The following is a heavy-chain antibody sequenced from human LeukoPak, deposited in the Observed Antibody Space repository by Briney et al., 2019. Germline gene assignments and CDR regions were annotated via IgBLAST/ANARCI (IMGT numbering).Heavy chain of an antibody. J-gene: IGHJ5*02. CDR1: GFTFSSYS. V-gene: IGHV3-21*01. CDR2: ISSSSSYI. D-gene: IGHD6-13*01. CDR3: ARGYSSSWYWFDP. Sequence: PGGSLRLSCAASGFTFSSYSMNWVRRAPGKGLEWVSSISSSSSYIYYADSVKGRFTISRDNAKNLLYLQMNSLRAEDTAVYYCARGYSSSWYWFDPWGQGTLVTVSS.